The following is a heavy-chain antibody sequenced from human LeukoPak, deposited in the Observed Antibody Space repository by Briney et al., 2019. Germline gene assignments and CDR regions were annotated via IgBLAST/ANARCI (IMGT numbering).Heavy chain of an antibody. CDR3: ARDLVKWSPIDLCDY. D-gene: IGHD2-15*01. Sequence: PGGSLRLSCAASGLTFSSYAMHWVRQAPGKGLEWVAVISYDGSNKYYADSVKGRFTISRDNSKNTLYLQMNSLRAEDTAVYYCARDLVKWSPIDLCDYWGQGTLVTVSS. CDR2: ISYDGSNK. J-gene: IGHJ4*02. V-gene: IGHV3-30*04. CDR1: GLTFSSYA.